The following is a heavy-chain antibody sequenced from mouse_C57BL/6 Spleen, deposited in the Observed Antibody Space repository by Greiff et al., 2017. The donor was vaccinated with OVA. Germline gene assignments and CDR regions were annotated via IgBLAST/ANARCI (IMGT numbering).Heavy chain of an antibody. V-gene: IGHV1-52*01. J-gene: IGHJ2*01. Sequence: VQLQQPGAELVRPGASVKLSCKASGYTFTSYWMHWVKQRPIQGLEWIGNIDPSDSETHYNQKFKDKATLTVDKSSSTTYMQLSSLTSEDSAVYYCERITTVVSDYWGQGTTLTVSS. D-gene: IGHD1-1*01. CDR1: GYTFTSYW. CDR3: ERITTVVSDY. CDR2: IDPSDSET.